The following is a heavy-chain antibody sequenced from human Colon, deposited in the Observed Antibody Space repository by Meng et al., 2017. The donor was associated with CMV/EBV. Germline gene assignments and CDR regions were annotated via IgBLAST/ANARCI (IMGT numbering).Heavy chain of an antibody. Sequence: GESLKISCAASGFAFASYAMNWVRQAPGKGLEWVSDISGSGRVTYYADSVKGRFTISRDNSKNTLYLQMDSLRAEDTAVYYCAKEMRSSPFDPWGQGTLVTVSS. CDR1: GFAFASYA. D-gene: IGHD2-15*01. CDR2: ISGSGRVT. CDR3: AKEMRSSPFDP. V-gene: IGHV3-23*01. J-gene: IGHJ5*02.